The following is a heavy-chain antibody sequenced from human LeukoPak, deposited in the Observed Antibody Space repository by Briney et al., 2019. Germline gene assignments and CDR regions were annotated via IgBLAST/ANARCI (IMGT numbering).Heavy chain of an antibody. Sequence: GGSLRLSCAASGFTFSSYAMSRVRPAPGKGLGWASAISGSGGSTYYADSVKGRFTISRDNSKNTLYLQMNSLRAEDTAVYYCAKGKKVATLSQPPYFDYWGQGTLVTVSS. CDR2: ISGSGGST. V-gene: IGHV3-23*01. D-gene: IGHD5-12*01. CDR1: GFTFSSYA. J-gene: IGHJ4*02. CDR3: AKGKKVATLSQPPYFDY.